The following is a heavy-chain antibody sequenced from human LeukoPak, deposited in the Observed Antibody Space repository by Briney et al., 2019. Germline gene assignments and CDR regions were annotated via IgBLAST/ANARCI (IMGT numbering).Heavy chain of an antibody. J-gene: IGHJ4*02. D-gene: IGHD1-26*01. V-gene: IGHV4-4*07. CDR3: ARENSGSYRRFDY. Sequence: SETLSLTCTVSGGSISSYYWTWIRQPAGKGLERIGRIYPSGSTNYNPSLKSRVTMSVDTSKNQFSLKLNSVTAADTAAYYCARENSGSYRRFDYWGQGTLVTVSS. CDR1: GGSISSYY. CDR2: IYPSGST.